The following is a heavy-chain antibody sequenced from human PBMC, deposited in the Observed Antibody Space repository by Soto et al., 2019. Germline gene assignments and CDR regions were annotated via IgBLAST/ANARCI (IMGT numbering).Heavy chain of an antibody. CDR2: IIPSFATG. D-gene: IGHD3-10*01. J-gene: IGHJ6*02. Sequence: SVKVSCKASGGTFGNSDISWVRQAPGQGLEWMGGIIPSFATGNSAPEFQGRLTITADKSTTTAYMELSSLRSEDTAVYYCARSYYGSGSYWFYGMDVWGQGTTVTVSS. CDR1: GGTFGNSD. V-gene: IGHV1-69*06. CDR3: ARSYYGSGSYWFYGMDV.